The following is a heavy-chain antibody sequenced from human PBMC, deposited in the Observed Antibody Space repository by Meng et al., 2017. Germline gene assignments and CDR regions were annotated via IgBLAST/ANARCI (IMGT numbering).Heavy chain of an antibody. J-gene: IGHJ4*02. Sequence: QLRLVGAGGGVVQPGRSLRLSCAASGFTFSSYAMHWVRQAPGKGLEWVAVISYDGSNKYYADSVKGRFTISRDNSKNTLYLQMNSLRAEDTAVYYCAHFDYWGQGTLVTVSS. CDR1: GFTFSSYA. V-gene: IGHV3-30*01. CDR2: ISYDGSNK. CDR3: AHFDY.